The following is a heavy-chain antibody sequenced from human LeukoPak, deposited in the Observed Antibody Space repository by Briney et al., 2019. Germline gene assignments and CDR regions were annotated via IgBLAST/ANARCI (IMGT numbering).Heavy chain of an antibody. J-gene: IGHJ4*02. V-gene: IGHV4-39*01. Sequence: SETLSLTCTISGGSINNYYWSWIRQPPGKGLEWIGSIYYSGSTYYNPSLKSRVTISVDTSKNQFSLKLSSVTAADTAVYYCASDSYGYYLDYWGQGTLVTVSS. D-gene: IGHD5-18*01. CDR1: GGSINNYY. CDR3: ASDSYGYYLDY. CDR2: IYYSGST.